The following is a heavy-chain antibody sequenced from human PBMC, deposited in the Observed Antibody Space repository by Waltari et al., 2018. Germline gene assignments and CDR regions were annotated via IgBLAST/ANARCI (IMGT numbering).Heavy chain of an antibody. V-gene: IGHV3-74*01. J-gene: IGHJ4*02. CDR1: GFTFSNYW. CDR2: INVDGTNI. Sequence: EVQLVESGGGLVQPGGSLRLSCAASGFTFSNYWMHWVRQIPGKGLMWVSRINVDGTNIVYADSVRGRFTISKDNAKNTLYLQMNSLSAEDTAVYYCARDVDWGVGALGYWGQGTPVTVS. D-gene: IGHD1-26*01. CDR3: ARDVDWGVGALGY.